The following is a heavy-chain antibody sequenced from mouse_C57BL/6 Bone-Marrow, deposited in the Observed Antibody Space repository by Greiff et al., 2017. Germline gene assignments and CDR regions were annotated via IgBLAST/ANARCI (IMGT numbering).Heavy chain of an antibody. Sequence: EVQVVESGGGLVKPGGSLKLSCAASGFTFSSSTMSWVRQTPEKRLEWVATISGGGGNTYYPDSVKGRFTISRDNAKNTLYLQMSSLRAEDTALYYCARDGYYVNYWGQGTTLTVSS. CDR2: ISGGGGNT. D-gene: IGHD2-3*01. CDR1: GFTFSSST. CDR3: ARDGYYVNY. V-gene: IGHV5-9*01. J-gene: IGHJ2*01.